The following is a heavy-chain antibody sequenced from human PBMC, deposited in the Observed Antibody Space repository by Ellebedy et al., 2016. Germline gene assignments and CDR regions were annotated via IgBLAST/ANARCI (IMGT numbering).Heavy chain of an antibody. Sequence: GESLKISCAVSGLPFSSFFMSWVRQAPGKGLEWVATISGGGDDTKFADSVKGRFAIFRENSRNTVFLQMTRLRVGDTAVYYCRPGHYSNSWGPGTLVTVSS. CDR2: ISGGGDDT. J-gene: IGHJ4*02. CDR1: GLPFSSFF. V-gene: IGHV3-23*01. CDR3: RPGHYSNS.